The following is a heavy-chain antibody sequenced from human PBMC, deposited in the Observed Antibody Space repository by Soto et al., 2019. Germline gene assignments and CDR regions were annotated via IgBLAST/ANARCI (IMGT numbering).Heavy chain of an antibody. V-gene: IGHV4-59*01. CDR1: GGSITNYY. J-gene: IGHJ4*02. CDR2: VYYRGST. CDR3: AKYRRSDADGYTMGF. Sequence: AEPLSLTFTISGGSITNYYWSWIRQPPGKGLEWIGYVYYRGSTKYNPSLESRVSISADTSKNQFSIRVASVTAAETAIYDCAKYRRSDADGYTMGFWGQGILVTVSS. D-gene: IGHD5-12*01.